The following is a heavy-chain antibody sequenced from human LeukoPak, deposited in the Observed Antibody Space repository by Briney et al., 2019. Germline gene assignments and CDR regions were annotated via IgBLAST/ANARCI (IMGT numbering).Heavy chain of an antibody. J-gene: IGHJ3*02. Sequence: SETLSLTWAVYGGSFSGYYWSWIRQPPGKGLEWIGEINHSGSTNYNPSLKSRVTISVDTSKNQFSLKLSSATAADTAVYYCARVRRVDILTGYYYDAFDIWGQGTMVTVSS. V-gene: IGHV4-34*01. CDR1: GGSFSGYY. CDR2: INHSGST. D-gene: IGHD3-9*01. CDR3: ARVRRVDILTGYYYDAFDI.